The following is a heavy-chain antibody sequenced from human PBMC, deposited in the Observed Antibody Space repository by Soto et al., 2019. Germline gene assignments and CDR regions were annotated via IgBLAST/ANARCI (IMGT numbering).Heavy chain of an antibody. J-gene: IGHJ4*02. Sequence: GSLRLSCTASGFTFGDYAMSWFRQAPGKGLEWVGFIRSKAYGGTTEYAASVKGRFTISRDDSKSIAYLQMNSLKTEDTAVYYCTRRIAITGTVYFDYWGQGPLVTISS. CDR1: GFTFGDYA. CDR2: IRSKAYGGTT. CDR3: TRRIAITGTVYFDY. D-gene: IGHD1-7*01. V-gene: IGHV3-49*03.